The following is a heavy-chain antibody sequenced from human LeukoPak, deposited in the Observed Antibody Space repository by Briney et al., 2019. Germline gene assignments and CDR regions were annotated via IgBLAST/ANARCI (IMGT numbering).Heavy chain of an antibody. CDR1: GYSFTNSW. V-gene: IGHV5-51*01. D-gene: IGHD5-18*01. J-gene: IGHJ4*02. CDR3: ARRLGTSGYSYGFIDY. CDR2: IYPDDSDT. Sequence: GESLKISCKASGYSFTNSWIGWVRQVPGKGLEWMGIIYPDDSDTRYSPSFQGQVSMSADKSISTAYLQWSSLKASDTAMYYCARRLGTSGYSYGFIDYWGQGTLVTVSS.